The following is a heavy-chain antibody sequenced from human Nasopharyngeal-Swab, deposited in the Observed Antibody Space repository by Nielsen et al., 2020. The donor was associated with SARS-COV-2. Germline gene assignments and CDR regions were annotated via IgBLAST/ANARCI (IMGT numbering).Heavy chain of an antibody. CDR3: TTETIRFLELLLFDY. CDR2: IKSKTDGGTI. CDR1: GFTFSNAW. Sequence: GESLNISCAASGFTFSNAWMSWVRQAPGKGLEWVGRIKSKTDGGTIDYAAPVKGRFTISRDDSKNTLYLQMNSLKTEDTAVYYCTTETIRFLELLLFDYWGQGTLVTVSS. D-gene: IGHD3-3*01. J-gene: IGHJ4*02. V-gene: IGHV3-15*01.